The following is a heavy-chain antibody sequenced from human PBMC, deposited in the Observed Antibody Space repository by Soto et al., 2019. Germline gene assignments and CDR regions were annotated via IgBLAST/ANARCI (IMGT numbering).Heavy chain of an antibody. D-gene: IGHD3-3*01. J-gene: IGHJ6*02. CDR2: IKTKSSGGTT. CDR1: VLTFSDAW. CDR3: QTDLTMFGVRDSPTGQPSYAYDLHV. V-gene: IGHV3-15*01. Sequence: GVLRLSCAASVLTFSDAWMTRFLQAPGKGLEWVGRIKTKSSGGTTDYAAPVKGRFTISRDDSKNTLYLQMNSLQTEDTAVYYGQTDLTMFGVRDSPTGQPSYAYDLHVWGQGKTVTVSS.